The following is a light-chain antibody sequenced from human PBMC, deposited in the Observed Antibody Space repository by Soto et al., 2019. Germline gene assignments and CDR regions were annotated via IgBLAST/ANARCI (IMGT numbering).Light chain of an antibody. CDR1: QSISSW. V-gene: IGKV1-5*03. CDR3: QQYNDNWT. J-gene: IGKJ1*01. CDR2: KAS. Sequence: DIQMTQSPSTLPASVGERVTITCRASQSISSWLAWYQQKPGQAPKLLIYKASTLQSGVPSRFSGSGSGTEFTLAISSLQPDDSATYYCQQYNDNWTFGQGTKVDIK.